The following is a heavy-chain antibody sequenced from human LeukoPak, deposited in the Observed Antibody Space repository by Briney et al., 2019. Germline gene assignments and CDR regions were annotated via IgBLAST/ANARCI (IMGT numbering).Heavy chain of an antibody. CDR2: IYYSGST. CDR1: GGSISRDY. CDR3: ARKNYYGSSGYCDI. D-gene: IGHD3-22*01. Sequence: PSETLSLTCTVSGGSISRDYWSWIRQPPGKGLEWIGYIYYSGSTNYNPSLKSRVTISVDTSKNQFSLKLSPVTAADTAVYYRARKNYYGSSGYCDIWGQGTMVTVSS. V-gene: IGHV4-59*01. J-gene: IGHJ3*02.